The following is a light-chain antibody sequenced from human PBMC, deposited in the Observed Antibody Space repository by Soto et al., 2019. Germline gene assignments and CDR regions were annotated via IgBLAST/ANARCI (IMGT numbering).Light chain of an antibody. CDR2: YIS. Sequence: EIVMTQSPATLSVSPGETASLSCRASQSAGNFLAWYQQKPGQAPRLLIYYISTRATGIPARFSGSGSGTEFTLTINSLQSEDSAVYYCQQRSNWPRWTFGQGTKVDIK. V-gene: IGKV3D-15*01. CDR3: QQRSNWPRWT. CDR1: QSAGNF. J-gene: IGKJ1*01.